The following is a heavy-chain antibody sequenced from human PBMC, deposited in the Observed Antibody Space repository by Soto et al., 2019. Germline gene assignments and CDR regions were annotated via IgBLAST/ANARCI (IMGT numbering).Heavy chain of an antibody. CDR1: GYTFTGYY. Sequence: QVRLVQSGAEVKKPGASVKVSCKASGYTFTGYYIHWVRQAPGQGLEWMGSISPHSGGPNYAQRFQGRVTLTRDTSMTTVHMEMSGLTSDDTAIYYCAREEQTGANYYLDYWGQGTLVTVSS. CDR2: ISPHSGGP. V-gene: IGHV1-2*02. CDR3: AREEQTGANYYLDY. D-gene: IGHD7-27*01. J-gene: IGHJ4*02.